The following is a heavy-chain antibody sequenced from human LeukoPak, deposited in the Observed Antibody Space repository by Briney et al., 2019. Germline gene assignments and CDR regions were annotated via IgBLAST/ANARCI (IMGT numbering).Heavy chain of an antibody. D-gene: IGHD1-26*01. CDR3: ARGGRVVGATGNLDS. CDR2: INPKSGGA. CDR1: GYTFTGYY. J-gene: IGHJ4*02. V-gene: IGHV1-2*02. Sequence: ASVKVSCKASGYTFTGYYIHWVRQAPGQGLEWMGWINPKSGGANYAQKFQGRVTMTRDTSISTAYMELSRLRSVDTAVYYCARGGRVVGATGNLDSWGQGTLVTVSS.